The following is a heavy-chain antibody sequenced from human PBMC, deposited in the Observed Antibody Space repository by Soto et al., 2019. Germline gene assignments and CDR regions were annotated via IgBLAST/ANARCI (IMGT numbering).Heavy chain of an antibody. D-gene: IGHD4-17*01. CDR1: GFIFNNYA. CDR3: AKGPLRLYYFAY. Sequence: EVQLLDSGGGLAQPGGSLSVSCAASGFIFNNYAMNWVRQAPGEGLQWVAGISASGVSTYYADSVKGRFIISGDNSKNTLFLQTNSLRAEDTAIYYCAKGPLRLYYFAYWGPGTLVTVSS. V-gene: IGHV3-23*01. J-gene: IGHJ4*02. CDR2: ISASGVST.